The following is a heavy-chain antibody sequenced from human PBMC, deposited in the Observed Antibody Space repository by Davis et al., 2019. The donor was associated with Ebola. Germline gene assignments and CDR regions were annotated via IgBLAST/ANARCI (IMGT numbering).Heavy chain of an antibody. J-gene: IGHJ4*02. CDR1: GFTFSSYG. D-gene: IGHD6-19*01. Sequence: GGSLRLSCAASGFTFSSYGLSWVRQAPGKGLEWVSAISGSGGSTYYADSVKGRFTISRDNSKNTLYLQMNSLRAEDTAVYYCARWYTSGWSTYYFDYWGQGTLVTVSS. CDR2: ISGSGGST. CDR3: ARWYTSGWSTYYFDY. V-gene: IGHV3-23*01.